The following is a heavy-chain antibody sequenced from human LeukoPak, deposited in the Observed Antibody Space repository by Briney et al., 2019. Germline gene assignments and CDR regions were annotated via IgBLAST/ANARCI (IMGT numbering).Heavy chain of an antibody. V-gene: IGHV3-30*02. J-gene: IGHJ4*02. CDR3: AKDSSNWSFDY. CDR2: IRYDASNK. Sequence: GGSLRLSCAASGFTFSSYGMNWVRQAPGKGLEWVAFIRYDASNKYYADSVKGRFTISRDNSKNTLYLHMNSLRAEDTAVYYCAKDSSNWSFDYWGQGILVTVSS. D-gene: IGHD6-13*01. CDR1: GFTFSSYG.